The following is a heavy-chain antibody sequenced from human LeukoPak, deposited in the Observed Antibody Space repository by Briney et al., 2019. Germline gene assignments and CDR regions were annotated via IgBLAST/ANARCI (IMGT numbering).Heavy chain of an antibody. J-gene: IGHJ4*02. CDR2: VYWNDDK. CDR1: GFSLSTSAVG. V-gene: IGHV2-5*01. Sequence: ESGPTLVELTQTLTLTCTFSGFSLSTSAVGVGWIRQPPGKALEWLALVYWNDDKRYSPSLKSRLTITKDTSKNQVVLTMTNMDPVDTATYYCAHSPRYDFWCGYPHFDYWGQGTLVTVSS. CDR3: AHSPRYDFWCGYPHFDY. D-gene: IGHD3-3*01.